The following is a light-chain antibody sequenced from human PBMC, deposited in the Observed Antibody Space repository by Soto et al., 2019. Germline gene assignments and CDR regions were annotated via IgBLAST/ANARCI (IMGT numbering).Light chain of an antibody. CDR1: SRDVGAYDY. CDR2: YVD. Sequence: QSALTQPASVSGSPGQSITISCTGTSRDVGAYDYVSWYLQYPDKAPQLLIYYVDHRPSGVSSRFSGSKSGNTASLTISGLQAEDEADYYCSSYTSSSTLKVFGTGTKLTVL. V-gene: IGLV2-14*03. CDR3: SSYTSSSTLKV. J-gene: IGLJ1*01.